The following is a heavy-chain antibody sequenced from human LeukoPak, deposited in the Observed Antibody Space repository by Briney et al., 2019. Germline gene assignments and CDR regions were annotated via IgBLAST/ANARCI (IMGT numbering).Heavy chain of an antibody. CDR2: IYYSGST. CDR3: ARESYGSGSYYPVNYFDY. D-gene: IGHD3-10*01. V-gene: IGHV4-30-4*01. J-gene: IGHJ4*02. Sequence: SQTLSLTCTVPGGSISNGDYYWSWIRQPPGTGLEWIGYIYYSGSTYYNPSLKSRVTISVDTSKNQFSLKLSSVTAADTAVYYCARESYGSGSYYPVNYFDYWGQGTLVTVSS. CDR1: GGSISNGDYY.